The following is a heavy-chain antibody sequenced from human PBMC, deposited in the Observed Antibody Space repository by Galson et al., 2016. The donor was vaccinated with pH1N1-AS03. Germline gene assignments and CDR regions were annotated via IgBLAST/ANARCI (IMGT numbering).Heavy chain of an antibody. D-gene: IGHD4-23*01. CDR3: VRGDGGNNFDY. CDR1: GGTFNKYA. CDR2: IIPIFGSS. J-gene: IGHJ4*02. Sequence: QSGAEVKEPGASVKVSCKASGGTFNKYAITWVRQAPGQGLEWMGGIIPIFGSSDYAQKFQGRVTITTDKSTTTAYMELSSLRSEDTAVYYCVRGDGGNNFDYWGQGTLVTVSS. V-gene: IGHV1-69*05.